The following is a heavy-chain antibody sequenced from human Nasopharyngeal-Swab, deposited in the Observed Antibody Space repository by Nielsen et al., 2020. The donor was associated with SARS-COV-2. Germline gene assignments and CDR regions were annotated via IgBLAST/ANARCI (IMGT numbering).Heavy chain of an antibody. CDR3: ARQPKQWLVQNPKLYFDY. Sequence: SETLSLTCTVAGDSISSNSYYWGWIRQPPGKGLEWIGSLYYSGSTYYNPSLKSRVTISVDTSKNQFSLKLSSVTAADTAVYYCARQPKQWLVQNPKLYFDYWGQGTLVTVSS. CDR1: GDSISSNSYY. D-gene: IGHD6-19*01. CDR2: LYYSGST. J-gene: IGHJ4*02. V-gene: IGHV4-39*01.